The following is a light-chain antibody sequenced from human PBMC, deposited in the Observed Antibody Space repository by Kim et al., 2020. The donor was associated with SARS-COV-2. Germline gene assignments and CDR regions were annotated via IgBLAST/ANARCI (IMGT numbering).Light chain of an antibody. J-gene: IGKJ2*01. CDR3: QQYEDSPYL. V-gene: IGKV1-5*01. CDR2: EAF. CDR1: RCVRNW. Sequence: GARVVIPCRPSRCVRNWSAWYQQKPGYGPNLLIFEAFTLESGVPSRFRGRVSGTAFTLTITSLLPVDFATYYCQQYEDSPYLFGQGTK.